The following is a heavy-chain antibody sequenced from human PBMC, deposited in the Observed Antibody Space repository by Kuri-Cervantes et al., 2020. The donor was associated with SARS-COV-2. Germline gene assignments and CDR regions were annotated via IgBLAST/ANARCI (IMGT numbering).Heavy chain of an antibody. Sequence: GESMKISCAASGFTFSDYYMSWIRQAPGKGLEWVSYISSSGSTIYYADSVKGRFTISRDNSKNTLYLQMNSLSAEDTAVYYCAKDLGRPNWFDPWGQGTLVTVSS. CDR1: GFTFSDYY. J-gene: IGHJ5*02. CDR2: ISSSGSTI. CDR3: AKDLGRPNWFDP. V-gene: IGHV3-11*01.